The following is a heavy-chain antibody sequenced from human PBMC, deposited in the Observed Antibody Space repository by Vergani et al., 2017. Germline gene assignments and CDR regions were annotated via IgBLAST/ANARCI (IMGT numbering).Heavy chain of an antibody. CDR1: GGSISSYY. CDR3: ARGVDSNYYDSSGYYYGAFDI. CDR2: IYYSGST. Sequence: QVQLQESGPGLVKPSETLSLTCTVSGGSISSYYWSWIRQPPGKGLEWIGYIYYSGSTNYNPSLKSRVTISVDTSKNQFSLKLSSVTAADTAVYYCARGVDSNYYDSSGYYYGAFDIWGQGTMVTVSS. V-gene: IGHV4-59*12. J-gene: IGHJ3*02. D-gene: IGHD3-22*01.